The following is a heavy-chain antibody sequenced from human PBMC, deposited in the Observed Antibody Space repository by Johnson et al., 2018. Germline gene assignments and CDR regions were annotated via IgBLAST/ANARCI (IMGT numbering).Heavy chain of an antibody. V-gene: IGHV1-46*01. J-gene: IGHJ6*03. CDR2: INPSGGST. CDR3: ARAPLRSYYDYMDV. CDR1: GYTFTSYY. Sequence: QVRLVESGAEVKKPGASVKVSCKASGYTFTSYYMHWVRQAPGQGLEWMGIINPSGGSTSYAQKFQGKVTLTRDTSTSTGYRELSSLRSEDTAVYYCARAPLRSYYDYMDVWGKGTTVTVSS.